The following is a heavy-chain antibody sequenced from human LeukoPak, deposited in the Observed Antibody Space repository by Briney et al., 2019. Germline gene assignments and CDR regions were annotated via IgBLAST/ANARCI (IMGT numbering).Heavy chain of an antibody. CDR3: ASGRWFGELYNFDY. D-gene: IGHD3-10*01. Sequence: SQTLSLTCTVSGGSISSSSYYWGWIRQPPGKGLEWIGSIYYSGSTYYNPSLKSRVTISVDTSKNQFSLKLSSVTAADTAVYYCASGRWFGELYNFDYWGQGTLVTVSS. CDR1: GGSISSSSYY. V-gene: IGHV4-39*07. J-gene: IGHJ4*02. CDR2: IYYSGST.